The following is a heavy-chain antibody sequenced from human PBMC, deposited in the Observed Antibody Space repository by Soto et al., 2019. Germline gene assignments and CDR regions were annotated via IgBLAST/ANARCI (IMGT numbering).Heavy chain of an antibody. CDR1: GGSFSGYY. CDR3: ARESWQLAPVDY. J-gene: IGHJ4*02. V-gene: IGHV4-34*01. CDR2: INHSGST. Sequence: SETLSLTCAVYGGSFSGYYWSWIRQPPGKGLEWIGEINHSGSTNYNPSLKSRVTISVDTSKNQFSLKLSSVTAADTAVYYCARESWQLAPVDYWGQGTLVTVSS. D-gene: IGHD6-13*01.